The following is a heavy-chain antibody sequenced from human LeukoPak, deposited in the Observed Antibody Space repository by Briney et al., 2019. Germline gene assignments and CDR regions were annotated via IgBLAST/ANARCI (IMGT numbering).Heavy chain of an antibody. CDR3: ARRLLWLSYAIDV. CDR1: GYTFTRYY. J-gene: IGHJ6*02. D-gene: IGHD3-10*01. V-gene: IGHV1-46*01. Sequence: GASVKVSCKASGYTFTRYYIHWVRQAPGQGLEWMGIINPNGGSTDYAQKFQGRVTMTRDTSTSTVYLEVSGLRSEDTAVYYCARRLLWLSYAIDVWGQGTTVTVSS. CDR2: INPNGGST.